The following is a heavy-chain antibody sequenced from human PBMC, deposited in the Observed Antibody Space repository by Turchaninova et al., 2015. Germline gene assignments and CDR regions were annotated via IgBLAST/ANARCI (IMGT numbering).Heavy chain of an antibody. D-gene: IGHD6-6*01. CDR3: ARDLSLSIVDAFDI. CDR1: GGTFSSDA. Sequence: QVQLVQSGAEGKKPGSPGKVYCRASGGTFSSDAISWVRQAPGQGLEGVGGIIPIFGTANYAQKVQGRVTITADESTSTAYMELSSLRSEDTAVYYCARDLSLSIVDAFDIWGQGTMVTVSS. J-gene: IGHJ3*02. V-gene: IGHV1-69*01. CDR2: IIPIFGTA.